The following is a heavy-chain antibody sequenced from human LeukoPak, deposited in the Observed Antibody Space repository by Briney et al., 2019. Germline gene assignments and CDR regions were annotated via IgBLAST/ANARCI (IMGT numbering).Heavy chain of an antibody. CDR1: GVSISSYY. V-gene: IGHV4-59*01. CDR3: ARGAPRDYIWGSYRYDWFDP. CDR2: IYYSGSA. Sequence: SETLSLTCTVSGVSISSYYWSWIRQPPGKGLEWIGYIYYSGSANYNPSLKSRVTISVDTSKNQFSLKLSSVTAADTAVYYCARGAPRDYIWGSYRYDWFDPWGQGNLVTVSS. J-gene: IGHJ5*02. D-gene: IGHD3-16*02.